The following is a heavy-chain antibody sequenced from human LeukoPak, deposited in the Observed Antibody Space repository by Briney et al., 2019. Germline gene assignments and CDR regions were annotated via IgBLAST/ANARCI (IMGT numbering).Heavy chain of an antibody. CDR3: ATVSGWSYYFDY. CDR1: GYTLTELS. Sequence: ASVKVSCKVSGYTLTELSMHWVRQPPGKELEWMGGFDPEDGETIYAQKFQGRVTMTEDTSTDTAYMELSSLRSEDTAVYYCATVSGWSYYFDYWGQGTLVTVSS. J-gene: IGHJ4*02. D-gene: IGHD6-19*01. V-gene: IGHV1-24*01. CDR2: FDPEDGET.